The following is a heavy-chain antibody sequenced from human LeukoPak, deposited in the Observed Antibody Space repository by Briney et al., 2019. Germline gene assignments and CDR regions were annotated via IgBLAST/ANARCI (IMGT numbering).Heavy chain of an antibody. CDR3: AKDIYGDYGGLDY. CDR1: GFTFSSYW. CDR2: ISGNGDST. V-gene: IGHV3-23*01. D-gene: IGHD4-17*01. J-gene: IGHJ4*02. Sequence: PGGSLRLSCAASGFTFSSYWMHWVRQAPGKGLEWVSVISGNGDSTHYADAVKGRFTSSRDNSMNTLYLQMNSLRAEDTAVYYCAKDIYGDYGGLDYWGQGTLVTVSS.